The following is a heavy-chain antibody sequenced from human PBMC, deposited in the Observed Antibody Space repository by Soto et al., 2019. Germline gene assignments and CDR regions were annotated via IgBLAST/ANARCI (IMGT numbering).Heavy chain of an antibody. CDR1: GGSFSAYY. V-gene: IGHV4-34*01. D-gene: IGHD3-3*01. CDR2: INHSGRI. J-gene: IGHJ6*03. Sequence: SETLSLTCAVYGGSFSAYYWSWIRQPPGKGLEWIGEINHSGRINYNPSLKSRVTISIDTSKNQFSLKLSSVTAADTAVYYCARGRSPNYDFWSGLRYYFYMDVWGKGTTVTVSS. CDR3: ARGRSPNYDFWSGLRYYFYMDV.